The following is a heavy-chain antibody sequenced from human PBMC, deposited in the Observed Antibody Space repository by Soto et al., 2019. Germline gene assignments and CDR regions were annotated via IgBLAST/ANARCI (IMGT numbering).Heavy chain of an antibody. CDR1: GGSISSGGYY. CDR2: TSYSGTT. CDR3: ASRDVDTTMVGRDY. J-gene: IGHJ4*02. V-gene: IGHV4-31*03. Sequence: QVQLQESGPGLVKPSQTLSLTCTVSGGSISSGGYYWYWIRQHSGKGLEWIGFTSYSGTTYYNPSLKSRVTISVDTSKNQFSLKLRSVTAADTAVYYCASRDVDTTMVGRDYWGQGTLVTVSS. D-gene: IGHD5-18*01.